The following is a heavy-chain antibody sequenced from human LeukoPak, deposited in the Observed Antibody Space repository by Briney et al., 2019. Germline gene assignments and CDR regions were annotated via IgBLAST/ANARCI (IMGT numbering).Heavy chain of an antibody. V-gene: IGHV1-58*01. Sequence: SVKVSCKASGFTFTSSAVQWVRQARGQRLEWIGWIVVGSGNTNYAQKFQERVTITGDMSTSTAYMELSSLRSEDTAVYYCAAGSIGSGWAYYFDYWGQGTLVTVSS. CDR1: GFTFTSSA. D-gene: IGHD6-19*01. CDR2: IVVGSGNT. CDR3: AAGSIGSGWAYYFDY. J-gene: IGHJ4*02.